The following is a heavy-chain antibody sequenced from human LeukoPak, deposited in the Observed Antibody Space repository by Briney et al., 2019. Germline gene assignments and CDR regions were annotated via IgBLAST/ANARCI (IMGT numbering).Heavy chain of an antibody. D-gene: IGHD3-10*01. V-gene: IGHV1-2*02. CDR2: INPNSGGT. CDR3: ARETRGGLYY. Sequence: GASVKVSCKASGYTFIGYYMRWVRQAPGQGLEWMGWINPNSGGTNYAQKFQGRVTMTRDTSISTVYMELSRLRSDDTAVYYCARETRGGLYYWGQGTLVTVSS. J-gene: IGHJ4*02. CDR1: GYTFIGYY.